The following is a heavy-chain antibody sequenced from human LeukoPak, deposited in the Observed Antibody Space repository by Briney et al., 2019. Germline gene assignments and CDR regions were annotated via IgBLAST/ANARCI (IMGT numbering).Heavy chain of an antibody. Sequence: ASVKVSCKASGYTFNDYYMHWVRQAPGQGLEWMGWINPNSGGTNYAQKFQGRVTMTRDTSISTAYMELSRLRSDDTAVYYCAREKKYQLLCLKYWGQGTLVTVSS. CDR3: AREKKYQLLCLKY. D-gene: IGHD2-2*01. CDR2: INPNSGGT. J-gene: IGHJ4*02. V-gene: IGHV1-2*02. CDR1: GYTFNDYY.